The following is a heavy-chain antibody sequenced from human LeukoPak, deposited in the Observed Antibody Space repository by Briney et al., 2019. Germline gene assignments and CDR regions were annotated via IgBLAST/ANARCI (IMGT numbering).Heavy chain of an antibody. Sequence: PGGSLRLSCAASGFTFSSYGMHWVRQAPGKGLEWVAVIWYDGSNKYYADSVKGRFTISRDNSKNTLYLQMNSLRAEDTAVYYCAKDYYDSSGYPRYAFDIWGQGTMVTVSS. D-gene: IGHD3-22*01. J-gene: IGHJ3*02. CDR2: IWYDGSNK. CDR1: GFTFSSYG. V-gene: IGHV3-33*06. CDR3: AKDYYDSSGYPRYAFDI.